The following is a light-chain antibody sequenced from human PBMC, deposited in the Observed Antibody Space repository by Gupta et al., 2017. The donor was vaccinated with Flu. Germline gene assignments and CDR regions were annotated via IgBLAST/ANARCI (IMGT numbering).Light chain of an antibody. CDR2: EDN. CDR1: TGSIASNY. J-gene: IGLJ2*01. V-gene: IGLV6-57*03. CDR3: QSYDSSNVI. Sequence: FLLTQPHSVSESPGKTVTISCTRSTGSIASNYVQWYQQRPGSAPMCVIYEDNHRPSGVPDRFSASIETSSTSATLTMSGLKTEDEDDYYCQSYDSSNVIFGGGTKLTVL.